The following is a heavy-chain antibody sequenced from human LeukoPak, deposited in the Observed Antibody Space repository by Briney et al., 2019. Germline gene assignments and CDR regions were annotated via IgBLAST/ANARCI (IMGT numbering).Heavy chain of an antibody. J-gene: IGHJ4*02. CDR3: SRSATVTTIDY. CDR2: IYPGDSDT. V-gene: IGHV5-51*01. D-gene: IGHD4-17*01. Sequence: GESLKISCKGSGYSFTSYWIGWVRQMPGKGLEWMGIIYPGDSDTRYSPSFQGQVIISADKSISTAYLQWSSLKASDTAMYYCSRSATVTTIDYLGQGSLVTVSS. CDR1: GYSFTSYW.